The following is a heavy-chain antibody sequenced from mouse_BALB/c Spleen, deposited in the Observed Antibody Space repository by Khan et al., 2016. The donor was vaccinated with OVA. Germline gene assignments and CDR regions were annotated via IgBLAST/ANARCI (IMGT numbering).Heavy chain of an antibody. D-gene: IGHD2-1*01. CDR3: SRNGFGNYESWDY. Sequence: VQLQQSGTVLARPEASVKMSCKASGYTFTTYWMHWVKQRPGQGLEWIGTIYPGNSDTNYNQKFKGKAKLTAVTSTSTAYLELNSLTNEDSAVYYCSRNGFGNYESWDYWGQGTTLTVSS. V-gene: IGHV1-5*01. CDR1: GYTFTTYW. CDR2: IYPGNSDT. J-gene: IGHJ2*01.